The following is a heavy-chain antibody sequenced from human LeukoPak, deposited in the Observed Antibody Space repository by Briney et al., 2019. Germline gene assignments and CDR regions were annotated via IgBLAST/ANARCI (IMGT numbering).Heavy chain of an antibody. CDR1: GFTFDDYA. CDR3: AKDTVGYSSSWPPGYFDY. Sequence: GGSLRLSCAASGFTFDDYAMHWVRQAPGKGLEWVSGISWNSGSIGYADSVKGRFTISRDNAKNSLYLQMNSLRAEDTALYYCAKDTVGYSSSWPPGYFDYWGQGTLVTVSS. CDR2: ISWNSGSI. J-gene: IGHJ4*02. D-gene: IGHD6-13*01. V-gene: IGHV3-9*01.